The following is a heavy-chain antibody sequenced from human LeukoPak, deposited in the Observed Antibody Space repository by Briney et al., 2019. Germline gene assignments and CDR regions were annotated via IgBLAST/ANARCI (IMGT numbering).Heavy chain of an antibody. D-gene: IGHD6-13*01. V-gene: IGHV3-30-3*01. J-gene: IGHJ4*02. CDR3: ARVGRGQHKTSFDY. CDR1: GFTFSDYA. CDR2: ISVGGTNK. Sequence: GGSLRLSCAASGFTFSDYAMHWVRQAPGKGLEWVALISVGGTNKFYTNSVKGRFTVTRDDIDNTLYLHLDSLGTEDTAFYFCARVGRGQHKTSFDYWARESWSPSPQ.